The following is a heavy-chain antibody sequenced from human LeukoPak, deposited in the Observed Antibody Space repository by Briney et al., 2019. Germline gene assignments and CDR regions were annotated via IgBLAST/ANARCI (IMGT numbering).Heavy chain of an antibody. J-gene: IGHJ4*02. CDR2: ISYDGSNK. D-gene: IGHD3-22*01. Sequence: GGSLRLSCAASGFTFSSYPMHWVRQAPGKGLEWVAVISYDGSNKYYADSVKGRFTISRDSSKNTLYLQMNSLRAEDTAVFYRARAPPPSDSSGYYLGYYFDYWGQGTLVTVSS. CDR1: GFTFSSYP. V-gene: IGHV3-30-3*01. CDR3: ARAPPPSDSSGYYLGYYFDY.